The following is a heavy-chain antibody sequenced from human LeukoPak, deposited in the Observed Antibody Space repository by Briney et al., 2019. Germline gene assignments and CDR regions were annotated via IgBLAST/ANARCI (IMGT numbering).Heavy chain of an antibody. CDR3: ARAYSSRSDAFDI. J-gene: IGHJ3*02. V-gene: IGHV3-30*14. Sequence: GALRLSCAASGFTFSSYAMHWVRQAPGKGLEWVAVISYDGSNKYYADSVKGRFTISRDNSKNTLYLQMNSLRAEDTAVYYCARAYSSRSDAFDIWGQGTMVTVSS. CDR1: GFTFSSYA. CDR2: ISYDGSNK. D-gene: IGHD6-13*01.